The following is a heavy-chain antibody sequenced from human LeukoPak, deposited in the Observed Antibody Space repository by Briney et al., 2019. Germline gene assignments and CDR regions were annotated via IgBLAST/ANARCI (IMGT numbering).Heavy chain of an antibody. V-gene: IGHV4-39*01. CDR3: ARLPPTESSGWGRPFDY. CDR1: GGSISSSSYF. D-gene: IGHD6-19*01. J-gene: IGHJ4*02. Sequence: SETLSLTCTVSGGSISSSSYFWGWIRQPPGKGLEWIGSVYDSGSTYYNPSLKSRVTISVDTSKNQFSLKLSSVTAADTAVFYCARLPPTESSGWGRPFDYWGQGTLVTVSP. CDR2: VYDSGST.